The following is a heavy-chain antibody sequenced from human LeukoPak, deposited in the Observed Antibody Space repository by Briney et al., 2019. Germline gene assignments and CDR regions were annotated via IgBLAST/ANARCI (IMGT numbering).Heavy chain of an antibody. CDR2: IYYSGST. J-gene: IGHJ4*02. V-gene: IGHV4-61*01. Sequence: SETLSLTCTVSGGSFSSGSYYWSWIRQPPGKGLEWIGYIYYSGSTNYNPSLKSRVTISVDTSKNQFSLKLSSVTAADTAVYYCARDVGDVYDSSGYYYHYFDYWGQGTLVTVSS. D-gene: IGHD3-22*01. CDR3: ARDVGDVYDSSGYYYHYFDY. CDR1: GGSFSSGSYY.